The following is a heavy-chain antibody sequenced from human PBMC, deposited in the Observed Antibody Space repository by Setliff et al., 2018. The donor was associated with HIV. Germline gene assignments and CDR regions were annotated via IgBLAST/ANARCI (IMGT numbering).Heavy chain of an antibody. V-gene: IGHV3-74*01. D-gene: IGHD1-20*01. CDR3: VRDITTCWDV. CDR2: INSDGSST. J-gene: IGHJ6*02. CDR1: GFTFSNYV. Sequence: GGSLRLSCAASGFTFSNYVINWVRQAPGKGLEWISGINSDGSSTSYADSVKGRFTISRDNPKNMLYLQMNSLRGEDTAVYYCVRDITTCWDVWGQGTTVTVSS.